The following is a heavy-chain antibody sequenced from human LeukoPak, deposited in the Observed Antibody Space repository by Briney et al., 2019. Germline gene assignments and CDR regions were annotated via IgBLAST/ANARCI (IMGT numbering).Heavy chain of an antibody. J-gene: IGHJ5*02. CDR3: ARDTTYYYGSGVGGFDP. CDR2: IYYSGST. Sequence: PSETLSLTCTVSGGSISSYYWSWIRQPPGKGLEWIGYIYYSGSTNYNPSPKSRVTISVDTSKNQFSLKLSSVTAADTAVYYCARDTTYYYGSGVGGFDPWGQGTLVTVSS. V-gene: IGHV4-59*01. D-gene: IGHD3-10*01. CDR1: GGSISSYY.